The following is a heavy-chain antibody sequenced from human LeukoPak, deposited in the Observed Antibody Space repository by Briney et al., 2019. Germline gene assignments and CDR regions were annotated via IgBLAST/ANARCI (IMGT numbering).Heavy chain of an antibody. V-gene: IGHV4-59*01. CDR1: VGSISSSY. CDR2: IYNSGNT. Sequence: SETLSLTCTVSVGSISSSYWSWIRQPPGRGLEWIGYIYNSGNTNYNPSLKSRVTISVDTSKNQFSLKLGSVTVADTAVYYCARDRGGVWISFDYWGQGTLVTVSS. D-gene: IGHD3-16*01. J-gene: IGHJ4*02. CDR3: ARDRGGVWISFDY.